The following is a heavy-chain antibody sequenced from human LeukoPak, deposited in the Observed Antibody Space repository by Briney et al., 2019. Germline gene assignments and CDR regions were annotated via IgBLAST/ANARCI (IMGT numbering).Heavy chain of an antibody. Sequence: GGSLRLSCAASGFTFSRFWIYWVPHAPGMGLVWVSRINSDGSETMYADSVKGRFTISRDNAKNTLYLQTNSLRAEDTAVYYCARVRMGDDFNPFDYWGQGTLVTVSS. D-gene: IGHD3-16*01. CDR3: ARVRMGDDFNPFDY. J-gene: IGHJ4*02. CDR2: INSDGSET. V-gene: IGHV3-74*03. CDR1: GFTFSRFW.